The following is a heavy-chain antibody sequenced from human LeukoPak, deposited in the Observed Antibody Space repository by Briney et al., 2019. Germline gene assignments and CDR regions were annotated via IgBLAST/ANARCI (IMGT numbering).Heavy chain of an antibody. Sequence: GASVKVSCKASGYTFTGYYMHWVRQAPGQGLEWMGWINPNSGGTNYAQKFQGRVTMTRDTSISTAYMELSRLRSDDTAVYYCARGSLRYFDWTSPGGWFDPWGQGTLVTVSS. D-gene: IGHD3-9*01. J-gene: IGHJ5*02. CDR1: GYTFTGYY. V-gene: IGHV1-2*02. CDR3: ARGSLRYFDWTSPGGWFDP. CDR2: INPNSGGT.